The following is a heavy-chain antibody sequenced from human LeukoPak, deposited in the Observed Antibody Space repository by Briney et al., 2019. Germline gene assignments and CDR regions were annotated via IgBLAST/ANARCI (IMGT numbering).Heavy chain of an antibody. Sequence: GGSLRLSCAASGFTFSNYAMTWVRQAPGQGLEWVSTITNGAAGTFYADSVKGRFTISGDNSKNTVYLQMNSLRAEDTAVYYCARDEPSPDSTDLDYWGQGTLVTVSS. V-gene: IGHV3-23*01. D-gene: IGHD2/OR15-2a*01. CDR1: GFTFSNYA. J-gene: IGHJ4*02. CDR3: ARDEPSPDSTDLDY. CDR2: ITNGAAGT.